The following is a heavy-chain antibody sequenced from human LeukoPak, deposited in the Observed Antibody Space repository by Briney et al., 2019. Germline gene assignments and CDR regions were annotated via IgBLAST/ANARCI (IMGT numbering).Heavy chain of an antibody. D-gene: IGHD4-23*01. J-gene: IGHJ4*02. Sequence: PGGSLRLSCAASEFXFSSYSINWVRQAPGKGLEWVSYIDTSSSTIYYADSVKGRFTISRDNAKNLLYLQMNSLRDEDTALYYCASGGHFRAFDYWGQGTLVTVSS. CDR1: EFXFSSYS. CDR2: IDTSSSTI. V-gene: IGHV3-48*02. CDR3: ASGGHFRAFDY.